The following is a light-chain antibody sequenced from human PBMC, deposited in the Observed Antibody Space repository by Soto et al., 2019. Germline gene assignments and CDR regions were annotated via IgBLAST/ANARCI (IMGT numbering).Light chain of an antibody. CDR1: QSVRGN. J-gene: IGKJ4*01. Sequence: EIVMTQSPATLSVSPGERATLSCRASQSVRGNLAWYQQKPGQAPRLLIYGASTWATGIPARFSGSGSGTEFTLTISSLQSEDLAVYYCQQYNNWPLTFGGGTKVDIK. CDR2: GAS. V-gene: IGKV3-15*01. CDR3: QQYNNWPLT.